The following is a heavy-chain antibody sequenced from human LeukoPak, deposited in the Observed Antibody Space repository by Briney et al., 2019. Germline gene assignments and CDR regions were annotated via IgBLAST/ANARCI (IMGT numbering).Heavy chain of an antibody. V-gene: IGHV5-10-1*01. J-gene: IGHJ4*02. CDR2: IDPSDSYT. CDR1: GYSFTSYW. Sequence: GESLKISCKGSGYSFTSYWISWVRQMPGKGLEWMGRIDPSDSYTNYSPSFQGHVTISADKSISTAYLQWSSLKASDTAMYYCAHGSNLEYYFDYWGQGTLATVSS. D-gene: IGHD1-26*01. CDR3: AHGSNLEYYFDY.